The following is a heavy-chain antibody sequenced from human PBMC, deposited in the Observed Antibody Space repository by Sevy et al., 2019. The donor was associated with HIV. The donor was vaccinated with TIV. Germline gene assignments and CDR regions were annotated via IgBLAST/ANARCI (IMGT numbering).Heavy chain of an antibody. CDR2: FDPEDGET. D-gene: IGHD2-8*01. Sequence: ASVKVSCKVSGYTLTELSMHWVRQAPGKGLEWMGGFDPEDGETIYAQKFQGRVTMTEDTSTDTAYMELSSLRSEDTAVYYCATVAVMSNYFDYWGQRTLVTVSS. CDR1: GYTLTELS. V-gene: IGHV1-24*01. J-gene: IGHJ4*02. CDR3: ATVAVMSNYFDY.